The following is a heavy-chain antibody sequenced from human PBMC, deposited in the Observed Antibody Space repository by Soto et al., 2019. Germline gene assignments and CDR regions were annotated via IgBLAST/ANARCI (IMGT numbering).Heavy chain of an antibody. Sequence: TSETQSLTCTVSGGSIISSSYYWGWIRQPPGKGLEWIGSIYYSGSTYYNPSLKSRVTISVDTSKNQFSLKLSSVTAADTAVYYCAILGVGSPYYYYGMDVWGQGTTVTVSS. V-gene: IGHV4-39*01. CDR3: AILGVGSPYYYYGMDV. D-gene: IGHD3-10*01. CDR1: GGSIISSSYY. J-gene: IGHJ6*02. CDR2: IYYSGST.